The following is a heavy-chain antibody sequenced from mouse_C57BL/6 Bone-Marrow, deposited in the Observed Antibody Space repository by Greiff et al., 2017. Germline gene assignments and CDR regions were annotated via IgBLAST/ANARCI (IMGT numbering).Heavy chain of an antibody. CDR3: APRQLRLFAY. CDR2: IYPRSGNT. D-gene: IGHD3-2*02. V-gene: IGHV1-81*01. Sequence: QVQLQQSGAELARPGASVKLSCKASGYTFTSYGISWVKQRTGQGLEWIGEIYPRSGNTYYNEEFKGKATLTADKSSSTAYMELRSLTSEDSAVYFCAPRQLRLFAYWGQGTLVTVSA. J-gene: IGHJ3*01. CDR1: GYTFTSYG.